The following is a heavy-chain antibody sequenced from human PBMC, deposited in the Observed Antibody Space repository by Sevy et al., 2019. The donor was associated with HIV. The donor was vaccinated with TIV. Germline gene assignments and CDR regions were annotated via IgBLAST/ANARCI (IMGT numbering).Heavy chain of an antibody. J-gene: IGHJ6*03. V-gene: IGHV1-18*04. CDR1: GYTFTSYG. D-gene: IGHD3-3*01. Sequence: ASVKVSCKASGYTFTSYGISWVRQAPGQGLEWMGWISAYNGNTNYAQKLQGRVTMTTDTSTSTAYMELRSLRSDDTAVYYCASTGFLEWLLDDYYYDMAVWGKGTTVTVSS. CDR2: ISAYNGNT. CDR3: ASTGFLEWLLDDYYYDMAV.